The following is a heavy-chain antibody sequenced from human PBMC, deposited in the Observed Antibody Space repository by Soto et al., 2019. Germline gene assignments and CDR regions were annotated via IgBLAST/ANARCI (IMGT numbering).Heavy chain of an antibody. J-gene: IGHJ6*02. Sequence: PSETLSLTCIVSGGSISSSSYYWGWIRQPPGKGLEWIGYIYYSGITNYNPSLKSRVTISVDTSKNQFSLKLSSVTAADTAVYYCARYKSNYYYGMDVWGQGTTVTVS. D-gene: IGHD1-20*01. CDR1: GGSISSSSYY. CDR2: IYYSGIT. V-gene: IGHV4-61*05. CDR3: ARYKSNYYYGMDV.